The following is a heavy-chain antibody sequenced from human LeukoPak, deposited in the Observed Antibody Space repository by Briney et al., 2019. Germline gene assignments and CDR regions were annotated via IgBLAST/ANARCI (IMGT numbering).Heavy chain of an antibody. V-gene: IGHV3-48*04. CDR1: GFIFNAYS. J-gene: IGHJ5*01. D-gene: IGHD1-26*01. CDR2: IDSRNTI. Sequence: GGSLRLSCAASGFIFNAYSMNWVRQAPGKGLEWLAYIDSRNTIYYADSVKGRFTISRDNAKNSLYLEMNSLRAEDTAVYYCAGDRRTSGWYASWGQGTLVTVSS. CDR3: AGDRRTSGWYAS.